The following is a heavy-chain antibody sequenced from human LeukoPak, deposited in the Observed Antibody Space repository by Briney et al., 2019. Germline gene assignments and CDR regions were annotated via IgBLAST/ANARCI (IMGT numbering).Heavy chain of an antibody. V-gene: IGHV3-48*03. J-gene: IGHJ4*02. CDR2: ISSSGSTI. CDR1: GFTFSSYE. CDR3: ARDLEVVAATGYFDY. D-gene: IGHD2-15*01. Sequence: PGGSLRLSCAASGFTFSSYEMNWVRQAPGKGLEWVSYISSSGSTIYYADSVKGRFTISRDNAKNSLYLQMNSLRAEDTAVYYCARDLEVVAATGYFDYWGQGTLVTVSS.